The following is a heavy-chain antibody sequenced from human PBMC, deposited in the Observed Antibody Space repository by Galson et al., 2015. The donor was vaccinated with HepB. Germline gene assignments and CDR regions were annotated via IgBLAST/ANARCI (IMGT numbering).Heavy chain of an antibody. CDR1: GGSISSAGYF. Sequence: TLSLTCTVSGGSISSAGYFWSWIRQRPGEGLEWIGYIHYSGITHYNPSLKGRLTLSLDASKNQFSLNLSYVIAADTAVYYCARTIYSSQARYYHHGLDLWGQGTTVTVSS. J-gene: IGHJ6*02. D-gene: IGHD6-13*01. CDR3: ARTIYSSQARYYHHGLDL. V-gene: IGHV4-31*03. CDR2: IHYSGIT.